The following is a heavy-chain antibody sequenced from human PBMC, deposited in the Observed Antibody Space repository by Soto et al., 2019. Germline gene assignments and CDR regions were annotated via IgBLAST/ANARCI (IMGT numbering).Heavy chain of an antibody. D-gene: IGHD3-3*01. CDR2: ISGSGGST. V-gene: IGHV3-23*01. CDR3: AKWGPLGFLEWLHVDY. Sequence: EVQLLESGGGLVQPGGSLRLSCAASGFTFSSYAMSWVRQAPGKGLEWVSAISGSGGSTYYADSVKGRFTISRDNSKNTLYLQMNSLRAEDTAVYYCAKWGPLGFLEWLHVDYWGQGTLVTVSS. J-gene: IGHJ4*02. CDR1: GFTFSSYA.